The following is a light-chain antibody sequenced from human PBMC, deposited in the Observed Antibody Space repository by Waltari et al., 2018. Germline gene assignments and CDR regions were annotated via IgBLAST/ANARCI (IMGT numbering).Light chain of an antibody. V-gene: IGLV3-25*03. CDR3: QSADSSGINVV. Sequence: SYELTQPPSVSVSPGQTATITCSGDAWPKQPAYWYHKKPGQAPVLVIYKDSERPSGTPERCSGSSSGTIVTLTISGVLAEDEADYYCQSADSSGINVVFGGGTKLTVL. CDR2: KDS. J-gene: IGLJ2*01. CDR1: AWPKQP.